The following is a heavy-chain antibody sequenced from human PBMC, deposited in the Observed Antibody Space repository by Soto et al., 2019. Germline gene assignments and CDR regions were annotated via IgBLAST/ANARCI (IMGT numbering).Heavy chain of an antibody. CDR2: IYPGDSDT. V-gene: IGHV5-51*01. CDR3: ARHPNVVSRYFDY. Sequence: GEPLKISCKGSGYSFTSYWIGWVSQMPGKGLEWMGIIYPGDSDTRYSPSFQGQVTISADKSISTAYLQWSSLKASDTAMYYCARHPNVVSRYFDYWGQGTLVTVSS. D-gene: IGHD1-1*01. J-gene: IGHJ4*02. CDR1: GYSFTSYW.